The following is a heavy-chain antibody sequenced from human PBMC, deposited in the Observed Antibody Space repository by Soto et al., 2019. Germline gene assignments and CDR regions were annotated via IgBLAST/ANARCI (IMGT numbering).Heavy chain of an antibody. CDR1: GFTFSNYG. J-gene: IGHJ6*02. CDR3: ARDDIPGRAVATYGMDV. V-gene: IGHV3-33*01. CDR2: IWYDGSNK. Sequence: GGSLRLSCAASGFTFSNYGMHWVRQAPGKGLEWVAVIWYDGSNKYYADSVKGRFTISRDNSKNTLYLQMNSLRAEDTAVYYCARDDIPGRAVATYGMDVWGQETTVTVS. D-gene: IGHD6-19*01.